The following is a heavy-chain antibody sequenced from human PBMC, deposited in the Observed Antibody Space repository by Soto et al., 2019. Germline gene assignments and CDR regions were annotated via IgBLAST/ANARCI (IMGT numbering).Heavy chain of an antibody. CDR3: ASGIQTTYDSSGYPLDY. CDR1: GGTFSSYA. Sequence: QVQLVQSGAEVKKPGSSVKVSCKASGGTFSSYAISWVRQAPGQGLEWMGGIIPIFGTANYAQKFQGRVKITEDESTSTAYMELSSLRSEDTAVYYCASGIQTTYDSSGYPLDYWGQGTLVTVSS. V-gene: IGHV1-69*12. D-gene: IGHD3-22*01. CDR2: IIPIFGTA. J-gene: IGHJ4*02.